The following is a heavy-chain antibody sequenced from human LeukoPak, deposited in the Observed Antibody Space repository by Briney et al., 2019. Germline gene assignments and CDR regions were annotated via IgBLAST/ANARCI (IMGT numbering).Heavy chain of an antibody. Sequence: SETLSLTCTVSGGSISSSSYYWGWMRQPPGKGLEGIGSIYYSGSTYYNPSLNRRVSISVDTSKNQVSLKLRSVTAADTAVYYCARTTEGYAGGPGYSYYYYMDVWGKGTTVTISS. D-gene: IGHD5-12*01. J-gene: IGHJ6*03. V-gene: IGHV4-39*07. CDR1: GGSISSSSYY. CDR3: ARTTEGYAGGPGYSYYYYMDV. CDR2: IYYSGST.